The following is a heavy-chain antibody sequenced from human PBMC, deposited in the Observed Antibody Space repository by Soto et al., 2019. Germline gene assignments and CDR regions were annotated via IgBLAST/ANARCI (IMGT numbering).Heavy chain of an antibody. D-gene: IGHD6-13*01. CDR2: IYYSGST. CDR1: GGSVSSGSYY. J-gene: IGHJ4*02. CDR3: AGALDAVFSSSWREAYYLDS. Sequence: TSETLSLTCTVSGGSVSSGSYYWSWIRQPPGKGLEWIGYIYYSGSTNYNPSLKSRVTISVDTSKNQFSLKLSSVTAADTAVYYCAGALDAVFSSSWREAYYLDSWGQGTLVTVSS. V-gene: IGHV4-61*01.